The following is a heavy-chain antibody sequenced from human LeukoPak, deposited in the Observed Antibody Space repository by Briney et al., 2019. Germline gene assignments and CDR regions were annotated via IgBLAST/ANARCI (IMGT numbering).Heavy chain of an antibody. CDR1: GFTFSSYE. V-gene: IGHV3-48*03. D-gene: IGHD6-13*01. CDR2: ISSSGSTI. CDR3: AKDRQQLTPDAFDI. J-gene: IGHJ3*02. Sequence: QAGGSLRLSCAASGFTFSSYEMNWVRQAPGKGLEWVSYISSSGSTIYYADSVKGRFTISRDNAKNTLYLQMNSLRAEDTAVYYCAKDRQQLTPDAFDIWGQGTMVTVSS.